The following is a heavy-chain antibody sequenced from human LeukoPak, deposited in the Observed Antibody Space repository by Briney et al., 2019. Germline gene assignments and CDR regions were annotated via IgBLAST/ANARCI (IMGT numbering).Heavy chain of an antibody. CDR3: ARGGPLVYCNGGSCYSLDY. D-gene: IGHD2-15*01. CDR1: GGSFSGYY. CDR2: INHSGST. J-gene: IGHJ4*02. Sequence: SETLSLTCAVYGGSFSGYYWSWIRQPPGKGLEWSGEINHSGSTNYNPSLKSRVTISVDTSKNQFSLKLSSVTAADTAVYYCARGGPLVYCNGGSCYSLDYWGQGNLVTVSS. V-gene: IGHV4-34*01.